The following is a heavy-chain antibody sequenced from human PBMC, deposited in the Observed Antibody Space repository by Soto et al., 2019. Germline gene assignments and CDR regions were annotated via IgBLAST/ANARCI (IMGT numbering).Heavy chain of an antibody. Sequence: SETLSLTCSVSGGPFDSHWSWIRQPPEKGLEWIGTIHFGGATYYSPPFQSRATVSVDTSKNQFSLTLRSMTAADTAVYYCARLFVTSVPGASHYFDYWSQGALVTVSS. CDR3: ARLFVTSVPGASHYFDY. CDR1: GGPFDSH. D-gene: IGHD4-17*01. CDR2: IHFGGAT. J-gene: IGHJ4*02. V-gene: IGHV4-39*01.